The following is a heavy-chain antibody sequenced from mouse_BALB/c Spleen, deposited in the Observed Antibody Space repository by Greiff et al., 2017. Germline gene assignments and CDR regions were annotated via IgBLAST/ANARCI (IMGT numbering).Heavy chain of an antibody. CDR2: ISNGGGST. Sequence: EVKVVESGGGLVQPGGSLKLSCAASGFTFSSYTMSWVRQTPEKRLEWVAYISNGGGSTYYPDTVKGRFTISRDNAKNTLYLQMSSLKSEDTAMYYCARHQLLRLSYYAMDYWGQGTSVTVSS. CDR1: GFTFSSYT. V-gene: IGHV5-12-2*01. J-gene: IGHJ4*01. D-gene: IGHD1-2*01. CDR3: ARHQLLRLSYYAMDY.